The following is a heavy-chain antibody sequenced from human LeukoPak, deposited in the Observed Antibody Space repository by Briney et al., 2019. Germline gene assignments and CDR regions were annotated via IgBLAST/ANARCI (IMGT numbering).Heavy chain of an antibody. CDR3: ARGTYYDSSGYSGVRLFDY. V-gene: IGHV1-2*02. J-gene: IGHJ4*02. CDR2: VNPNSGGT. CDR1: GYTFSAYY. Sequence: ASVKVSCKASGYTFSAYYMHWVRQAPGEGLEWMGWVNPNSGGTNYAQKFQGRVTMTSDTSISTAYMELNSLRSDDTAVYYCARGTYYDSSGYSGVRLFDYWGQGTLVTVSS. D-gene: IGHD3-22*01.